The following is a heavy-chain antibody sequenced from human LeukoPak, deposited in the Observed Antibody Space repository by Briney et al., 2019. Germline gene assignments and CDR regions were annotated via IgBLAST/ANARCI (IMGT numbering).Heavy chain of an antibody. CDR3: AKDNDYYDSSGSFDY. D-gene: IGHD3-22*01. CDR2: ISGSGGST. CDR1: GFTFSSYA. J-gene: IGHJ4*02. Sequence: PGGSLRLSCAAPGFTFSSYAMSWVRQAPGKGLEWVSAISGSGGSTYYADSVKGRFTISRDNSKNTLYLQMNSLRAEDTAVYYCAKDNDYYDSSGSFDYWGQGTLVTVSS. V-gene: IGHV3-23*01.